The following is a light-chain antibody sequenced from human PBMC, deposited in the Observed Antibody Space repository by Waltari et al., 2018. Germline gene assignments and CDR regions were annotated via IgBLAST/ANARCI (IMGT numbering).Light chain of an antibody. V-gene: IGKV3-20*01. CDR2: GAS. CDR3: QHYVRLPVT. CDR1: QSVGRS. J-gene: IGKJ1*01. Sequence: EIVLTQSPGTLSLSPGERANLSCWASQSVGRSLAWYQQNRGQAPRLLIYGASTRATGVPDRFSGSGSGTVFSLTISRLEPEDFAVYYCQHYVRLPVTFGQGTKVEI.